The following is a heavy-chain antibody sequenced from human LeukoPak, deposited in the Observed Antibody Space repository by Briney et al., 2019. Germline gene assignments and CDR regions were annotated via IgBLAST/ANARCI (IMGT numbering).Heavy chain of an antibody. CDR3: ARGPDCTNGVCYTFSWFDP. Sequence: SVKVSCKASGGTFSSYAISWVRQAPGQRLEWMGGIIPIFGTANYAQKFQGRVTITTDESTSTAYMELSSLRSEDTAVYYYARGPDCTNGVCYTFSWFDPWGQGTLVTVSS. CDR2: IIPIFGTA. V-gene: IGHV1-69*05. D-gene: IGHD2-8*01. CDR1: GGTFSSYA. J-gene: IGHJ5*02.